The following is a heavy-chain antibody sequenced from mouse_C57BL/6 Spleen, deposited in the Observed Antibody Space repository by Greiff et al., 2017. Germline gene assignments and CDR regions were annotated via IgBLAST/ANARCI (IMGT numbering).Heavy chain of an antibody. J-gene: IGHJ3*01. V-gene: IGHV5-4*01. CDR2: ISDGGSYT. Sequence: EVKLVESGGGLVKPGGSLKLSCAASGFTFSSYAMSWVRQTPEKRLEWVATISDGGSYTYYPDNVKGRFTISRDNAKNNLYLQMSHLKSEDTAMYYCARDGITTVEAWFAYWGQGTLVTVSA. CDR3: ARDGITTVEAWFAY. CDR1: GFTFSSYA. D-gene: IGHD1-1*01.